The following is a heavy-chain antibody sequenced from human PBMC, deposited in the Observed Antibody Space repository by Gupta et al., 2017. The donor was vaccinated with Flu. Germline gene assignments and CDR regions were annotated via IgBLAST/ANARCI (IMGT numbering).Heavy chain of an antibody. V-gene: IGHV3-21*06. CDR1: GLEFSGYN. Sequence: VHLTESGGGPVKSGGALRLSCTASGLEFSGYNMKWVCPAPGKWLEWVSSISFDGKSLFYADSVKGRFTISRDNDESSLYLHIDSLRVEDTAVYYCARSDGSGWYYFEFWGQGTLVTVSS. D-gene: IGHD6-19*01. CDR3: ARSDGSGWYYFEF. CDR2: ISFDGKSL. J-gene: IGHJ4*02.